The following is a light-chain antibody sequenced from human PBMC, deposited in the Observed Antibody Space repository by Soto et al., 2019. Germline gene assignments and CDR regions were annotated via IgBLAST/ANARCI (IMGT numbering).Light chain of an antibody. V-gene: IGKV3-20*01. Sequence: EIVLTQSPGTLSLSPGERVILSCRASQSLSRTYLAWYQQKPGQAPRLLIYGVSSRATGIPDRFSGSGSGTDFTLTISRLEPEDFAVYYCQHYGNSPYTFGQGNKLEI. J-gene: IGKJ2*01. CDR3: QHYGNSPYT. CDR2: GVS. CDR1: QSLSRTY.